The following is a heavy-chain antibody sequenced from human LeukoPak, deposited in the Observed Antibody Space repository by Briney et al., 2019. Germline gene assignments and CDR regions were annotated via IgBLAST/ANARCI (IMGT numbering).Heavy chain of an antibody. D-gene: IGHD6-13*01. CDR3: ARGRPGLASAGIYDF. CDR2: MKPNTDKT. Sequence: ASVKVSCKASGYTFTSSDINWVRQATGQGLEWMGWMKPNTDKTGYARNFQGRVTMTKNISISTAYMEVSSLTYEDTAIYYCARGRPGLASAGIYDFWGQGTLITVSS. J-gene: IGHJ4*02. V-gene: IGHV1-8*01. CDR1: GYTFTSSD.